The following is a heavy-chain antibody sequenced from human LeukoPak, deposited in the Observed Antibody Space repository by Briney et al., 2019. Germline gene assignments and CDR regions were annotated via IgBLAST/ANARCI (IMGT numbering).Heavy chain of an antibody. CDR1: GGTFSSSA. V-gene: IGHV1-18*01. J-gene: IGHJ4*02. CDR2: ISVYTGDT. CDR3: ATRHQMRFDY. D-gene: IGHD1-1*01. Sequence: ASVKVSCKTSGGTFSSSAITWVRQAPGQGLEWMGWISVYTGDTSCAQNLQDRVTLTTDTSTGTAYMELRSLKLDDTAVYYCATRHQMRFDYWGQGTLVTVSP.